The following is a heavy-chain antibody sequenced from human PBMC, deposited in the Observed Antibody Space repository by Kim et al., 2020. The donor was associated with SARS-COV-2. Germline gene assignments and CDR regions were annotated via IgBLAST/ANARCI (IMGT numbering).Heavy chain of an antibody. D-gene: IGHD3-3*01. CDR3: ARGRITIFGVVTEFDY. V-gene: IGHV4-31*02. Sequence: SRKSRVTISVDTSKNQFSLELSSVTAADTAVYYCARGRITIFGVVTEFDYWGQGTLVTVSS. J-gene: IGHJ4*02.